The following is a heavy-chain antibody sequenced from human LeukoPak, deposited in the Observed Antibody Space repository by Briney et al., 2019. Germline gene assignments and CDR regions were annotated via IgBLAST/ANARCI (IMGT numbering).Heavy chain of an antibody. CDR1: GGSFSGYY. CDR2: INHSGST. V-gene: IGHV4-34*01. J-gene: IGHJ5*02. CDR3: ARQGYYYGSGSYPANWFDP. Sequence: SETLSLTCAVYGGSFSGYYWSWIRQPPGKGLEWIGEINHSGSTNYNPSLKSRVTISVDTSKNQFSLKLSSVTAADTAVYYCARQGYYYGSGSYPANWFDPWDQGTLVTVSS. D-gene: IGHD3-10*01.